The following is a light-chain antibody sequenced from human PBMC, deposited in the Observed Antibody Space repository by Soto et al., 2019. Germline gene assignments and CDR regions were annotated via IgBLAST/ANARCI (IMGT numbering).Light chain of an antibody. CDR1: SSNIGNDY. Sequence: QSVLTQPPSISAAAGQKVTISCSGSSSNIGNDYVFWFQQLPGTAPKVLIYDNNLRPSGIPDRFSGSKSGTSATLGITGLQTGDEADYFCGSWDASRSAVVFGGGTKLTVL. CDR3: GSWDASRSAVV. J-gene: IGLJ2*01. CDR2: DNN. V-gene: IGLV1-51*01.